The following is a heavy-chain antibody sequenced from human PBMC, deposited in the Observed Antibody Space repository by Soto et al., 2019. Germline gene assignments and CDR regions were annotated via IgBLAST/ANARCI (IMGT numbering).Heavy chain of an antibody. D-gene: IGHD3-16*01. Sequence: QVQLAQSANEVKKPGASVRVSCKAAGYTFIRYGIAWVRQATGQGLEWMGWISPYNDYTVYAQKFQGRVSMTADTSTRTVYMNLRGLKSDDTAVYYCARGGYYDNSWGKLSHYGLDFWGQGTSVSVSS. CDR3: ARGGYYDNSWGKLSHYGLDF. V-gene: IGHV1-18*01. CDR2: ISPYNDYT. J-gene: IGHJ6*02. CDR1: GYTFIRYG.